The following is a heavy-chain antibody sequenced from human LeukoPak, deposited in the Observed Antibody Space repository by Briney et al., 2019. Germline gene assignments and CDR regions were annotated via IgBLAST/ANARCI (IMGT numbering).Heavy chain of an antibody. CDR2: INPNTGDT. V-gene: IGHV1-2*02. J-gene: IGHJ6*02. CDR3: ARDRAQTDYYYYYYGMDV. D-gene: IGHD3-10*01. CDR1: GDSFTDYY. Sequence: ASVKVSCKASGDSFTDYYMHWVRQAPGQGLEWMGWINPNTGDTNYAQKFQGRITMARDTSISTAYMELSRLRSDDTAVYYCARDRAQTDYYYYYYGMDVWGQGTTATVSS.